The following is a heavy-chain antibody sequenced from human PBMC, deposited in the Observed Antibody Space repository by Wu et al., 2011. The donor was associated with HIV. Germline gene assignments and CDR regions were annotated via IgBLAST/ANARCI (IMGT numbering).Heavy chain of an antibody. V-gene: IGHV1-69*14. CDR2: VIPIFGST. Sequence: QVQLVQSGAEVKKPGSSVRVSCKSSGDSFTKFALSWVRQAPGQGLEWMGGVIPIFGSTNYAQQFQGKVTITADTSTNTAYMELNSLISEDTAMYYCVRGGSTVVTGAFDIWGQGTMVAVSS. J-gene: IGHJ3*02. CDR3: VRGGSTVVTGAFDI. CDR1: GDSFTKFA. D-gene: IGHD4-23*01.